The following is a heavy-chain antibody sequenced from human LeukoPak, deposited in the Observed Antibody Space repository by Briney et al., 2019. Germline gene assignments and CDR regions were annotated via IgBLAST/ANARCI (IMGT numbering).Heavy chain of an antibody. J-gene: IGHJ5*02. CDR3: ARHNYDYVWGSYHP. CDR2: ISSSSSYI. CDR1: GFSVSSNY. Sequence: GGSLRLSCAASGFSVSSNYMTWVRQAPGKGLEWVSSISSSSSYIYYADSVKGRFTISRDNSKNTLYLQMNSLRAEDTAVYYCARHNYDYVWGSYHPWGQGTLVTVSS. D-gene: IGHD3-16*02. V-gene: IGHV3-21*04.